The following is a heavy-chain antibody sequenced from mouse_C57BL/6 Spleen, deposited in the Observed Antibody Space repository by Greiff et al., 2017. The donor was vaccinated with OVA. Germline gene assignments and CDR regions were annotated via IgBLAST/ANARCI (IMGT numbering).Heavy chain of an antibody. V-gene: IGHV1-26*01. CDR3: ARADYSNYEGYFDV. J-gene: IGHJ1*03. D-gene: IGHD2-5*01. CDR1: GYTFTDYY. Sequence: EVQLQQSGPELVKPGASVKISCKASGYTFTDYYMNWVKQSHGKSLEWIGDINPNNGGTSYNQKFKGKATLTVDKSSSTAYMELRSLTSEDSAVYYCARADYSNYEGYFDVWGTGTTVTVSS. CDR2: INPNNGGT.